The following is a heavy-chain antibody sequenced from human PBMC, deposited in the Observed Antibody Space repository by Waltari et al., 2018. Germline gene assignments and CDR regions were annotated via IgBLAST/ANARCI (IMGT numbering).Heavy chain of an antibody. CDR2: VYYSGAA. Sequence: RLQLQESGPGLVKPSETLSLTGPVSGGSIGPSRYYWGWIRQPPGKGLEWIGSVYYSGAAYYSPALKSRVTILVDTSKNQFSLTLSSVTVADTAVYYCGRYSTYPDVCLDPWGQGTLVTVSP. CDR1: GGSIGPSRYY. J-gene: IGHJ5*02. D-gene: IGHD3-16*02. CDR3: GRYSTYPDVCLDP. V-gene: IGHV4-39*06.